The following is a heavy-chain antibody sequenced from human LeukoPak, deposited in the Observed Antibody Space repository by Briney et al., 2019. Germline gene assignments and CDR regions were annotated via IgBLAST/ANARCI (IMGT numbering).Heavy chain of an antibody. D-gene: IGHD5-18*01. Sequence: SVKVSCKASGGTFSSYAISWVRQAPGQGLEWMGGIIPIFGTANYAQKFQGRVTITADESTSTAYMELSSLRSEDTAVYYCARETLQLWSFDYWGQGTLVTVSS. V-gene: IGHV1-69*13. J-gene: IGHJ4*02. CDR3: ARETLQLWSFDY. CDR2: IIPIFGTA. CDR1: GGTFSSYA.